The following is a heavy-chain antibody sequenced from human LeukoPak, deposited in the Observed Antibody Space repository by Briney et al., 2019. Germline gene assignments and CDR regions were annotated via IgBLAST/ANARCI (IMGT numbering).Heavy chain of an antibody. D-gene: IGHD2-15*01. CDR3: AKNGDRGAYCSGGSCYPYYYYYMDV. J-gene: IGHJ6*03. V-gene: IGHV3-23*01. CDR2: TSSSDAGT. Sequence: GGSLRLSCAASGFTLSTYAMSWVRQTPGKGLEWVAATSSSDAGTYHADSVRGRFTISRDNSKNTLSLQMNSLRAEDTAIYYCAKNGDRGAYCSGGSCYPYYYYYMDVWGKGTTVTISS. CDR1: GFTLSTYA.